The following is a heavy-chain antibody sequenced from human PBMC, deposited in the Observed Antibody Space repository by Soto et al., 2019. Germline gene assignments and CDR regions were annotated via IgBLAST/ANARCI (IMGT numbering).Heavy chain of an antibody. CDR3: GRHYYGLDV. CDR1: GNDFTNSW. Sequence: VESLKISCKVSGNDFTNSWISWVRQMPGKGLEWMGIIYLGDSDTRYNPSFQGRVTISADKSIRTAYLQWSSLEASDTAVYYCGRHYYGLDVWGQGTTVTVSS. CDR2: IYLGDSDT. V-gene: IGHV5-51*01. J-gene: IGHJ6*02.